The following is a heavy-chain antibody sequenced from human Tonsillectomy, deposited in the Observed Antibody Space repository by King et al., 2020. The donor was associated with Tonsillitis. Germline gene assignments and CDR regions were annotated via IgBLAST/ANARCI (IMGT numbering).Heavy chain of an antibody. D-gene: IGHD3-10*01. Sequence: VQLVESGGGLVQPGRSLRLSCAASGFTFDDYAMHWVRQAPGKGLEWVSGISWDSGNIGYADSVKGRFTISRDNAKNSLYLQMNSLRPEDTAFYYCSKAALGCGGGSFAYWGQGALVTVSS. J-gene: IGHJ4*02. CDR3: SKAALGCGGGSFAY. CDR2: ISWDSGNI. V-gene: IGHV3-9*01. CDR1: GFTFDDYA.